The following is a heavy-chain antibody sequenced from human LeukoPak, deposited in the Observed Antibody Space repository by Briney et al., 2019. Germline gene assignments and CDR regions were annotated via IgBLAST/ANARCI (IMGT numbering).Heavy chain of an antibody. CDR3: ASGDSSGYYYFDY. J-gene: IGHJ4*02. D-gene: IGHD3-22*01. CDR2: IYYSGST. V-gene: IGHV4-31*03. Sequence: SQTLSLTCTVSGGSISSGGYYWRWIRQHPGKGLEWIGYIYYSGSTYYNPSLKSRVTISVDTSKNQFSLKLSSVTAADTAVYYCASGDSSGYYYFDYWGQGTLVTVSS. CDR1: GGSISSGGYY.